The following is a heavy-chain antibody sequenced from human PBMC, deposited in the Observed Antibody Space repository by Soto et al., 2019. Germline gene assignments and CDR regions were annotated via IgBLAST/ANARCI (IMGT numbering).Heavy chain of an antibody. CDR2: ISSSSSVI. V-gene: IGHV3-48*01. D-gene: IGHD7-27*01. CDR3: ARDLSWGSNWYYYMDV. CDR1: GFILSDCA. Sequence: EVQLVESGGGLVQPGGSLRLSCATSGFILSDCAMNWVRQAPGKGLAWVSYISSSSSVIDYADSVKGRFTVSRDNARNSRYLHMTSLRAEDTAVYYCARDLSWGSNWYYYMDVWGKGTPVTVSS. J-gene: IGHJ6*03.